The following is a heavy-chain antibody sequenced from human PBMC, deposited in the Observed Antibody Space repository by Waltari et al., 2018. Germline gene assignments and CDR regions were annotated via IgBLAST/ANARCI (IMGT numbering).Heavy chain of an antibody. CDR1: GDSMNSNNW. V-gene: IGHV4-4*02. Sequence: QVQLQESGPRLVKPSGTLSLTCTVFGDSMNSNNWWRWVRQSPEPGLEWIGQSHRNGKTNYTPSLASRVSISIDTANNQLSLLVTSTTAADTAVYYCARDRGRGLYLDSWGQGTLVTVSP. J-gene: IGHJ4*02. CDR3: ARDRGRGLYLDS. D-gene: IGHD2-15*01. CDR2: SHRNGKT.